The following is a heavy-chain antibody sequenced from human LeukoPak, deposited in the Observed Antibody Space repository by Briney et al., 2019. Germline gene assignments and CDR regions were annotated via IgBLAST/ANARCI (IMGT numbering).Heavy chain of an antibody. CDR3: ARASPTTNKGAYGWFDP. Sequence: SETLSLTSTVSGGSISGYYWSWIRQPAGKGLEWIGRIYTSGSTNYNPSLKSRVTMSVDTSKNQFSLKLSSVTAADTAVYYCARASPTTNKGAYGWFDPWGQGTLVTVSP. CDR2: IYTSGST. D-gene: IGHD1-14*01. CDR1: GGSISGYY. J-gene: IGHJ5*02. V-gene: IGHV4-4*07.